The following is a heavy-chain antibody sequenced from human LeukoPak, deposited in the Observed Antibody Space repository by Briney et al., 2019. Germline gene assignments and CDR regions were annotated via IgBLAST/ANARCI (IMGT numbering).Heavy chain of an antibody. V-gene: IGHV1-18*01. Sequence: ASVKVSCKASGYTFTTYGIVWLRQAPGEGLEWMGWISPYNDNTKYAQKLQGRVTMTTDTSTSTAYMELRSLRSDDTAVYYCAREGSAIERRLGGSSSFHYHYYMDVWGKGTTVTVSS. J-gene: IGHJ6*03. CDR3: AREGSAIERRLGGSSSFHYHYYMDV. D-gene: IGHD6-13*01. CDR2: ISPYNDNT. CDR1: GYTFTTYG.